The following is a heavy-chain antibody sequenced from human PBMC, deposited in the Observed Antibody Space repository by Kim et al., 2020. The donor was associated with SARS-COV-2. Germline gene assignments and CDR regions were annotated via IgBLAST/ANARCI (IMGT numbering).Heavy chain of an antibody. CDR2: ISGSGGST. V-gene: IGHV3-23*01. CDR3: AKFDDIVVVPATQGGGMDV. CDR1: GFTFSSYA. J-gene: IGHJ6*02. Sequence: GGSLRLSCAASGFTFSSYAMSWVRQAPGKGLEWVSAISGSGGSTYYADSVKGRFTISRDNSKNTLYLQMNSLRAEDTAVYYCAKFDDIVVVPATQGGGMDVWGQGTTVTVSS. D-gene: IGHD2-2*01.